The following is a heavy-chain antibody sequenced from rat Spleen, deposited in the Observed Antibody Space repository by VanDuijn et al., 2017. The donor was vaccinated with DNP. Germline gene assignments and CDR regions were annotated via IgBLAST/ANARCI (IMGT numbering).Heavy chain of an antibody. CDR2: ISYEGSGT. CDR3: AKGGDYGAFDY. Sequence: EVQLVESGGGLVQPGRSLKLSCAASGFTFSDYNMAWVRQAPKKGLEWVATISYEGSGTYYGDSVKGRFTISRDNAENTVYLQLNSLRSEDTATYYCAKGGDYGAFDYWGQGVMVTVSS. V-gene: IGHV5S10*01. D-gene: IGHD1-11*01. J-gene: IGHJ2*01. CDR1: GFTFSDYN.